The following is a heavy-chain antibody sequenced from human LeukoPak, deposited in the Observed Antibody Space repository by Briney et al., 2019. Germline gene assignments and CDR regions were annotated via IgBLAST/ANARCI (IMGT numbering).Heavy chain of an antibody. CDR2: INPNSGGT. D-gene: IGHD3-3*01. CDR1: GYTFTGYY. V-gene: IGHV1-2*02. Sequence: GASVKVSCKASGYTFTGYYMHWVRQAPGQGLEWMGWINPNSGGTNYAQKFQGRVTMTRDTSISTAYMELSRLRSDDTAVYYCARMRVRFLEWLLTPRLFDYWGQGTLVTVSS. CDR3: ARMRVRFLEWLLTPRLFDY. J-gene: IGHJ4*02.